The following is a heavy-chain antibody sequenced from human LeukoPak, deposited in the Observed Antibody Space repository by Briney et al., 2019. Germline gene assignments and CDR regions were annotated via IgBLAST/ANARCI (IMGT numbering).Heavy chain of an antibody. D-gene: IGHD1-1*01. V-gene: IGHV1-2*06. J-gene: IGHJ4*02. CDR2: INPNSGGT. Sequence: ASVKVSCKASGYTFTGYYIHWVRQAPGQGLEWMGRINPNSGGTNYAQKFQGRVTMTRDTSISTAYMELSRLRSDDTAVYYCARDDRGELEPLIDYWGQGTLVTVSS. CDR1: GYTFTGYY. CDR3: ARDDRGELEPLIDY.